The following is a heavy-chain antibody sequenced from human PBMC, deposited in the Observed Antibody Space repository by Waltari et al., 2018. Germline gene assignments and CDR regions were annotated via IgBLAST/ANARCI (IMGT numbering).Heavy chain of an antibody. J-gene: IGHJ4*02. Sequence: EVQLVESGGGLVQPGGSLRLSFVGSEFTFSYYWVTWVRQAPGKGLEWVANIKEDGSEKYYVDSVKGRFTISRDNAKNSLYLQMSSLRVEDTAVYYCATQSWSNFEYWGQGTLVTVSS. D-gene: IGHD3-3*01. CDR1: EFTFSYYW. CDR3: ATQSWSNFEY. V-gene: IGHV3-7*01. CDR2: IKEDGSEK.